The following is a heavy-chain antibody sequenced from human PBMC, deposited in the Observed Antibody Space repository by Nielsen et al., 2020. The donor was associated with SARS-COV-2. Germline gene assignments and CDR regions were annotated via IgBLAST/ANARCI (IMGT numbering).Heavy chain of an antibody. CDR2: ISGSGGST. V-gene: IGHV3-23*01. CDR1: GFTFSSYA. D-gene: IGHD2-2*01. CDR3: AKARLVVPAARRNYYYYGMDV. J-gene: IGHJ6*02. Sequence: LSLTCAASGFTFSSYAMHWVRQAPGKGLEWVSAISGSGGSTYYADSVKGRFTISRDNSKNTLYLQMNSLRAEDTAVYYCAKARLVVPAARRNYYYYGMDVWGQGTTVTVSS.